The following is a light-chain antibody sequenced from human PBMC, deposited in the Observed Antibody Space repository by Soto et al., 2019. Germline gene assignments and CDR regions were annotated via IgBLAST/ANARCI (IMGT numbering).Light chain of an antibody. CDR2: EVS. J-gene: IGLJ1*01. Sequence: QSVLTQPPSASGSPGQSVTISCTGTSSDVGGYNYVSWYQQHPGKAPKLMIYEVSKRPSGVPDRFSGSKSGNTASLTVSGLQAEDEADYYCSSYAGSNIYVFGTGTNLTVL. V-gene: IGLV2-8*01. CDR1: SSDVGGYNY. CDR3: SSYAGSNIYV.